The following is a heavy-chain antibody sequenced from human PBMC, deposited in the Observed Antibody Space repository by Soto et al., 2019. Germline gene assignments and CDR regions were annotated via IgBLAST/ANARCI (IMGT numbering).Heavy chain of an antibody. Sequence: DVQLVKSGGGLIQPGGSLRLSCAASGITATNGHMSWVRQAPGKGLEWVSVIYSDDNTYYADSGKGRFTISRDTSKNTVYLQMNSLRAEDTAVYYCARDWNGDKYFDFWDQGSLVTVSS. CDR3: ARDWNGDKYFDF. D-gene: IGHD4-17*01. CDR1: GITATNGH. CDR2: IYSDDNT. V-gene: IGHV3-53*01. J-gene: IGHJ4*02.